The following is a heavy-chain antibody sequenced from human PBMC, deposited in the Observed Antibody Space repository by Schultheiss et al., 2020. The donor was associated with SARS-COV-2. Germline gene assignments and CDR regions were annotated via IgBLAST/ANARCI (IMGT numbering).Heavy chain of an antibody. CDR2: IIPIFGTA. CDR1: GYTFTGYY. J-gene: IGHJ4*02. Sequence: SVKVSCKPSGYTFTGYYMHWVRQAPGQGLEWMGGIIPIFGTANYAQKFQGRVTITADESTSTAYMELSSLRSEDTAVYYCATAGDYRGGFDYWGQGTLVTVSS. V-gene: IGHV1-69*13. D-gene: IGHD4-11*01. CDR3: ATAGDYRGGFDY.